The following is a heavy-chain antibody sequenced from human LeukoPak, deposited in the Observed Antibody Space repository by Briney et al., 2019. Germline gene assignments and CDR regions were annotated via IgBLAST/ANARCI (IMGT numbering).Heavy chain of an antibody. J-gene: IGHJ5*02. D-gene: IGHD2-21*01. V-gene: IGHV1-2*02. CDR2: INPNSGGT. Sequence: ASVKVSCKTSGYSFTDYYMHWVRQAPGQGLEWMGWINPNSGGTSSAQRFQGRVTMTRDTSITTVYMEVRWLTSDDTAIYYCARADRLHGGPYLIGPWGQGTLVTVSS. CDR1: GYSFTDYY. CDR3: ARADRLHGGPYLIGP.